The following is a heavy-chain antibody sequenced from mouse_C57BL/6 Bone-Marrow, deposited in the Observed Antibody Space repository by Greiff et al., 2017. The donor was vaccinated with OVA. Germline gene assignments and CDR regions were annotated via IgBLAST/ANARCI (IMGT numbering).Heavy chain of an antibody. V-gene: IGHV2-5*01. J-gene: IGHJ3*01. CDR2: IWRGGST. Sequence: QVQLQQSGPGLVQPSQSLSITCTVSGFSLTSYGVHWVRQSPGKGLEWLGVIWRGGSTDYNAAFMSRLSITKDNSKSQVFFKMNSLQADDTAIYYCAKNYGKGYFPFAYWGQGTLVTVSA. CDR1: GFSLTSYG. CDR3: AKNYGKGYFPFAY. D-gene: IGHD1-1*01.